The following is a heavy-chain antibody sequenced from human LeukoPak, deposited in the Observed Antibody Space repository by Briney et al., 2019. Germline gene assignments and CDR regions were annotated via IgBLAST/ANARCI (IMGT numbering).Heavy chain of an antibody. V-gene: IGHV1-58*02. CDR2: IVVGSDKT. Sequence: SVTVSYMDSGCTFTKYLMQWVRQARGQRGEGIGWIVVGSDKTNYAQKFLERVTITRDMSTRTAYMELSSLRSDDTAMYYCGVVAATQDFWGQGTLVTVSS. D-gene: IGHD2-15*01. J-gene: IGHJ4*02. CDR3: GVVAATQDF. CDR1: GCTFTKYL.